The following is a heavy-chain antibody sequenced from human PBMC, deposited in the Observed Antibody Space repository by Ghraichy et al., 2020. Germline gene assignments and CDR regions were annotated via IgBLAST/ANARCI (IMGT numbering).Heavy chain of an antibody. D-gene: IGHD5-24*01. CDR1: GYSFTSYW. V-gene: IGHV5-51*01. CDR2: IYPGDSDT. Sequence: GESLNISCKGSGYSFTSYWIGWVRQMPGKGLEWMGIIYPGDSDTRYSPSFQGQFTISADKSISTAYLQWSSLKASDTAMYYCARVEMATIAGPLDYWGQGTLVTVSS. J-gene: IGHJ4*02. CDR3: ARVEMATIAGPLDY.